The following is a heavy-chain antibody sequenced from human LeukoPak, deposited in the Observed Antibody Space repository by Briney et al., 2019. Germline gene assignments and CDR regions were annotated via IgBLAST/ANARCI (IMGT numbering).Heavy chain of an antibody. CDR2: INPNSGGT. J-gene: IGHJ4*02. V-gene: IGHV1-2*02. CDR1: GYTFTGYY. Sequence: ASVKVSCKASGYTFTGYYMHWVRQAPGQGLEWMGWINPNSGGTNYAQKFQGRVTMTRDTSISTAYMELSRLRSDDTAVYYCARISSGPERGGKDPNDYWGQGTLVTVSS. CDR3: ARISSGPERGGKDPNDY. D-gene: IGHD4-23*01.